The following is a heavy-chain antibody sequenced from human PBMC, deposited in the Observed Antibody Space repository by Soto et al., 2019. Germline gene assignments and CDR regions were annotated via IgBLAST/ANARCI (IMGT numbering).Heavy chain of an antibody. D-gene: IGHD1-26*01. J-gene: IGHJ6*02. V-gene: IGHV1-18*04. CDR2: ISGHNGDT. CDR3: ARDRRELRTGLYNALDV. CDR1: GYTFTNYG. Sequence: ASVKVSCKASGYTFTNYGLSWLRQAPAQGLECMGWISGHNGDTNHAQKIQGRVTMTTDTPTRTAYTELRXLGSDDTAVYYCARDRRELRTGLYNALDVGAPGTTVTASS.